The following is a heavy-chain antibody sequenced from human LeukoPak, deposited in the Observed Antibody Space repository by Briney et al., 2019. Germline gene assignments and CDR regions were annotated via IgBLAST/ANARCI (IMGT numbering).Heavy chain of an antibody. CDR1: GDSVSSNSAA. CDR3: ARGFRESTPGGFDS. Sequence: SQTLSLTCAISGDSVSSNSAAWNWIRQSPSRGLEWLGRTYYNSKWYNDYAVSVKSRITINPDTSENQFSLQLNSVTPEDTAVYYCARGFRESTPGGFDSWGQGTLVTVSS. CDR2: TYYNSKWYN. D-gene: IGHD3-16*01. V-gene: IGHV6-1*01. J-gene: IGHJ4*02.